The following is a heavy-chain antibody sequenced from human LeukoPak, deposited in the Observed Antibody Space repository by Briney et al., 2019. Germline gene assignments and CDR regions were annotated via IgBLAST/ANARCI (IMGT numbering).Heavy chain of an antibody. CDR3: ARVNLRYYYYYYGMDV. D-gene: IGHD4-17*01. Sequence: PSETLSLTCAVYGGSLSGYYWSWIRQPPGKGLEWIGEINHSGSTNYNPSLKSRVTISVDTSKNQFSLKLSSVTAADTAVYYCARVNLRYYYYYYGMDVWGQGTTVTVSS. J-gene: IGHJ6*02. CDR1: GGSLSGYY. CDR2: INHSGST. V-gene: IGHV4-34*01.